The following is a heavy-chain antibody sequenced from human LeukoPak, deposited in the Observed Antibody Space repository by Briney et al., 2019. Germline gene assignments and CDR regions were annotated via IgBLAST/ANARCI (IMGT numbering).Heavy chain of an antibody. Sequence: GESLQISCKGSGYSFTSYWIGWVRQMPGKGLEGMGIIYPGDSDTRYSPSFQGQVTISADKSISTAYLQWSSLRASDTAMYYCATAETTVVTTFDYWGQGTLVTVSS. J-gene: IGHJ4*02. CDR2: IYPGDSDT. CDR1: GYSFTSYW. D-gene: IGHD4-23*01. CDR3: ATAETTVVTTFDY. V-gene: IGHV5-51*01.